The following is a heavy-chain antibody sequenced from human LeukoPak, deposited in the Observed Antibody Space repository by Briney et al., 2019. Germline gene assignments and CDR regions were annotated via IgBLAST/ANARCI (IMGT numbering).Heavy chain of an antibody. CDR3: ARGGGLDV. CDR2: INHNGNVN. D-gene: IGHD3-16*01. J-gene: IGHJ6*02. Sequence: GGSLRLSCAASGFIFSSYWMNWARQAPGKGLEWVASINHNGNVNYYVDSVKGRFTISRDNAKNSLYLQMSNLRAEDTAVYFCARGGGLDVWGQGATVTVSS. CDR1: GFIFSSYW. V-gene: IGHV3-7*03.